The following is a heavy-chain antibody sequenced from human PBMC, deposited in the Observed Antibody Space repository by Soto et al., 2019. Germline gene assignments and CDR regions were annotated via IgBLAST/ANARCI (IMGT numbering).Heavy chain of an antibody. CDR2: IYNSGIT. D-gene: IGHD3-3*01. V-gene: IGHV4-30-4*01. Sequence: SETLSLTCTFSGGSISSGDYSWSWVRQSPGKGLEWIGHIYNSGITYYNPSLKSRVVISIDTSRNQFSLRLNSLTAADRAVYFCARGVTVFGLVSRFWFDPWGQGTVVTV. J-gene: IGHJ5*02. CDR1: GGSISSGDYS. CDR3: ARGVTVFGLVSRFWFDP.